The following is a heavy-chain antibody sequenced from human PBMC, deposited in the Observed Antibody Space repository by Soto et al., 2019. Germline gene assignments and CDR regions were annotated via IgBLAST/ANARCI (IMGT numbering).Heavy chain of an antibody. D-gene: IGHD3-10*01. V-gene: IGHV4-61*01. CDR1: SASLSSSTYY. J-gene: IGHJ5*02. CDR2: IYYSGST. CDR3: ARELAYYYGSGSYSRNWFDP. Sequence: SETLSLTCSVSSASLSSSTYYWSWIRQPPGKGLEWIGYIYYSGSTNYNPSLKSRVTISVDTSKNQFSLKLSSVTAADTAVYYCARELAYYYGSGSYSRNWFDPWGQGTLVTVSS.